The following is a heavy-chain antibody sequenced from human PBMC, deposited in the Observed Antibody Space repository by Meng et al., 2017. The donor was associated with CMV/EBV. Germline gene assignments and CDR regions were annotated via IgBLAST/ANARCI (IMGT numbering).Heavy chain of an antibody. J-gene: IGHJ6*02. Sequence: SETLSLTCTVSGGSISSSSYYWGWIRQPPGKGLEWIGSIYYSGSTYYNPSLKRRVTISVDTSKNQFSLKLSSVTAADTAVYYCARDLWVPATPLSRAYYYGMDVWGQGTTVTVSS. D-gene: IGHD2-2*01. V-gene: IGHV4-39*07. CDR1: GGSISSSSYY. CDR2: IYYSGST. CDR3: ARDLWVPATPLSRAYYYGMDV.